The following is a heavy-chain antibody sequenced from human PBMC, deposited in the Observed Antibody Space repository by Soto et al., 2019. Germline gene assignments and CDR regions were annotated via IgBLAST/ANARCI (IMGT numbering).Heavy chain of an antibody. J-gene: IGHJ6*02. D-gene: IGHD4-4*01. V-gene: IGHV5-10-1*01. CDR3: ARHGNTVHYDYYCMYV. CDR2: IDPSDTYT. CDR1: GYSFTSYW. Sequence: GASLKTSWQGPGYSFTSYWISWVRQMPGKGLEWVGMIDPSDTYTNDSQSFQGHVTITADKSISTAYLQWSSLKASDTAMYYCARHGNTVHYDYYCMYVWGQGTTVTVSS.